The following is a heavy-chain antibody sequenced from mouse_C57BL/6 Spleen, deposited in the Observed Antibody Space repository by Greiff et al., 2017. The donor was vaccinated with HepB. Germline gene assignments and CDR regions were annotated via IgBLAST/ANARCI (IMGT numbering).Heavy chain of an antibody. D-gene: IGHD3-2*02. CDR1: GFTFSDYG. J-gene: IGHJ3*01. CDR3: ATLDSSGYVGFAY. V-gene: IGHV5-15*01. CDR2: ISNLAYSI. Sequence: EVQRVESGGGLVQPGGSLKLSCAASGFTFSDYGMAWVRQAPRKGPEWVAFISNLAYSIYYADTVTGRFTISRENAKNTLYLEMSSLRSEDTAMYYCATLDSSGYVGFAYWGQGTLVTVSA.